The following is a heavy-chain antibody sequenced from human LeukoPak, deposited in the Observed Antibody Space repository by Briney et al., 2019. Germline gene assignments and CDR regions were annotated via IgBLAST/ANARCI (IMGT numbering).Heavy chain of an antibody. Sequence: SETLSLTCTVSDYSISSGYYWGWIRQPPGKGLDWIGSIYYSGNTYYNPSLKGRVSMSVDTSKNQFSLKLSSVTAADTAVYYCARDRASGRAFDIWGQGTTVTVSS. CDR1: DYSISSGYY. D-gene: IGHD1-14*01. CDR3: ARDRASGRAFDI. V-gene: IGHV4-38-2*02. J-gene: IGHJ3*02. CDR2: IYYSGNT.